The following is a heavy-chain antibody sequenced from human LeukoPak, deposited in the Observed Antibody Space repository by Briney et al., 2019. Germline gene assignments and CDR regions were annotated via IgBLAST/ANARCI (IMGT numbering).Heavy chain of an antibody. D-gene: IGHD1-14*01. CDR1: GFTFSSYW. J-gene: IGHJ4*02. Sequence: GGSLRLSCAASGFTFSSYWMSWVRQAPGKGLEWVANIKQDGSEKYYVDSVKGRFTISRDSAKNSLYLQMNSLRAEDTAVYYCARDSTESTEYFDYWGQGTLVTVSS. CDR3: ARDSTESTEYFDY. V-gene: IGHV3-7*01. CDR2: IKQDGSEK.